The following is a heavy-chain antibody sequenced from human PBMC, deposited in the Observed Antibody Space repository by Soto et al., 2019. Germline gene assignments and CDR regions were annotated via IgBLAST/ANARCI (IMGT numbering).Heavy chain of an antibody. Sequence: SVKVSCKASGGTFSSYAISWVRQAPGQGLEWMGGIIPIFGTANYAQKFQGRVTITADESTSTAYMELSSLRSEDTAVYYCARAWKGGYYDSSGFNYWGQGTLVTVSS. CDR3: ARAWKGGYYDSSGFNY. CDR1: GGTFSSYA. J-gene: IGHJ4*02. D-gene: IGHD3-22*01. CDR2: IIPIFGTA. V-gene: IGHV1-69*13.